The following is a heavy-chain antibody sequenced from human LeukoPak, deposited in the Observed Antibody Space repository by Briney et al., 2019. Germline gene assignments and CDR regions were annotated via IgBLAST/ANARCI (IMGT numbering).Heavy chain of an antibody. CDR2: ISYDGSNK. J-gene: IGHJ4*02. CDR1: GFTFSSYA. CDR3: ARDPLTTVVTPQGGN. V-gene: IGHV3-30-3*01. D-gene: IGHD4-17*01. Sequence: QSGGSLRLSCAASGFTFSSYAMHWVRQAPGKGLEWVAVISYDGSNKYYADSVKGRFTISRDNSKNTLYLQMNSLRAEDTAVYYCARDPLTTVVTPQGGNWGQGTLVTVSS.